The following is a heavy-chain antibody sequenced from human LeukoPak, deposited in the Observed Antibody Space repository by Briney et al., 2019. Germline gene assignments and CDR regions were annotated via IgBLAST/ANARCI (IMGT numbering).Heavy chain of an antibody. D-gene: IGHD4-17*01. CDR2: ISYDGSNK. V-gene: IGHV3-30*18. Sequence: PGRSLRLSCAASGFTFSSYGMHWVRQAPGKGLEWVAVISYDGSNKYYADSVKGRFTISRDNSKNTLYLQMNSLRAEDTAVYYCAKESTTTGFDYWGQGTLVTVSS. CDR1: GFTFSSYG. J-gene: IGHJ4*02. CDR3: AKESTTTGFDY.